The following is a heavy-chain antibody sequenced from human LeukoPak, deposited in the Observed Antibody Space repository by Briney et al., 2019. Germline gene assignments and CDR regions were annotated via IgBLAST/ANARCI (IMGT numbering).Heavy chain of an antibody. CDR2: ISNDGNSQ. J-gene: IGHJ3*02. CDR1: GFTFSSYA. V-gene: IGHV3-30*04. Sequence: GGSLRLSCAASGFTFSSYALDWVRQAPGKGLEWVAVISNDGNSQNYADSVKGRYTISRDNSKNTLYLQMNSLRPEDTAVYYCAGESFDIWGQGTTVTVSS. CDR3: AGESFDI.